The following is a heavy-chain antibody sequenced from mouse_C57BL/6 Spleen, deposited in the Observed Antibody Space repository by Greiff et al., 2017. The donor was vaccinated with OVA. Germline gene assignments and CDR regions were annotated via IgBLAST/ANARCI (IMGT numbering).Heavy chain of an antibody. Sequence: QVQLQQSGPELVKPGASVKISCKASGYTFTDYYINWVKQRPGQGLEWIGWIFPGSGSNYYNEKFKGKATLTVDKSSSTAYMLLSSLTSEDSAVYFCARSVGPSGTLFAYWGQGTLVTVSA. CDR3: ARSVGPSGTLFAY. CDR1: GYTFTDYY. J-gene: IGHJ3*01. D-gene: IGHD4-1*01. V-gene: IGHV1-75*01. CDR2: IFPGSGSN.